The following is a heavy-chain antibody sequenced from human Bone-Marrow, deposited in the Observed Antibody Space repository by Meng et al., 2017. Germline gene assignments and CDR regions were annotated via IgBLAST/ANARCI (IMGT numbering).Heavy chain of an antibody. CDR1: GGSLRDYY. Sequence: QVHVPEWGAGLLKPSGTLSLTCVVSGGSLRDYYWSWIRQPPGKGLDWIGEINHSGSTNYNPSLESRATISVDTSQNNLSLKLSSVTAADSAVYYCARGPTTMAHDFDYWGQGTLVTVSS. D-gene: IGHD4-11*01. J-gene: IGHJ4*02. CDR2: INHSGST. V-gene: IGHV4-34*01. CDR3: ARGPTTMAHDFDY.